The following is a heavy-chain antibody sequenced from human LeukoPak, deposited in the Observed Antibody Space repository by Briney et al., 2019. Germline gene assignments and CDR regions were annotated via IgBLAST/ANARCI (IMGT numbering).Heavy chain of an antibody. D-gene: IGHD4-11*01. J-gene: IGHJ6*03. V-gene: IGHV3-74*01. CDR1: GFTLSSYW. CDR3: ATPYRDYYYYLDV. Sequence: GGSLRLSCAASGFTLSSYWMHWVRQVPGRGLVWVSRINFDGSSTNYADSVKGRFTISRDNAKNTLYLQMNSLRAEDTAVYYCATPYRDYYYYLDVWGKGTTVTVSS. CDR2: INFDGSST.